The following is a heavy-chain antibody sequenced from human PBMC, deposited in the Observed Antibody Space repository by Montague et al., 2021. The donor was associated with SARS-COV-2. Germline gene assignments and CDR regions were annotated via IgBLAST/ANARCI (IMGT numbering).Heavy chain of an antibody. CDR3: ARGARQGYGFRLGSFDS. Sequence: SETLSLTCAVYGGSFSGYYWNWIRQPPGEGLEWIGEINHSGSTNYNPSSKSRVTMSVDTSKNQFSLKLSSVTAADTAVYYCARGARQGYGFRLGSFDSWGQGTLVTVSS. D-gene: IGHD3-10*01. CDR2: INHSGST. V-gene: IGHV4-34*01. CDR1: GGSFSGYY. J-gene: IGHJ4*02.